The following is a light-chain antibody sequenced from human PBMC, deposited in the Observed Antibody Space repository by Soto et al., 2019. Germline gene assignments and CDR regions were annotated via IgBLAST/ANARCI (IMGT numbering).Light chain of an antibody. CDR1: SSDVGGYNY. J-gene: IGLJ3*02. Sequence: QSALTQPPSASGSPGQSVTISCTGTSSDVGGYNYVSWYQHLPGRAPKLMIYEVSKRHSGVPDRFSGCKSGNTASLTVSGLQAEDEADYYCSSYAGSNNWVFGGGTKLTAL. CDR3: SSYAGSNNWV. V-gene: IGLV2-8*01. CDR2: EVS.